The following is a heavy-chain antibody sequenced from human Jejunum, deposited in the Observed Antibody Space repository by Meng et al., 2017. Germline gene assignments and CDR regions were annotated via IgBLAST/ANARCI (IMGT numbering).Heavy chain of an antibody. Sequence: GSGHGLLGPSDTLALTCTTSGGSVNSRSYYWIWMLQPPGKGLEWIVYMYFSGSTNYNASLKSRVTISVDTSKKQFSLKLTSVTAADTAVYYCARGHFDKYFDSWGQGTLVTVSS. J-gene: IGHJ4*02. V-gene: IGHV4-61*01. CDR2: MYFSGST. CDR1: GGSVNSRSYY. D-gene: IGHD3-22*01. CDR3: ARGHFDKYFDS.